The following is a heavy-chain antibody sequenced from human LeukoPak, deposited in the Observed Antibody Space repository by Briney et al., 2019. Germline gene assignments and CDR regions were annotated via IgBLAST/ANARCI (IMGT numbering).Heavy chain of an antibody. Sequence: SETLSLTCSVSGGYISSYYWSWIRQPPGKGLEWIGYIYYRGSTNYTPSLKSRVTISVDTSKNQFSLKLSSVTAADTAVYYCARDRGSYSPNYYGMDVWGQGTTVTVSS. CDR2: IYYRGST. CDR1: GGYISSYY. D-gene: IGHD1-26*01. V-gene: IGHV4-59*01. J-gene: IGHJ6*02. CDR3: ARDRGSYSPNYYGMDV.